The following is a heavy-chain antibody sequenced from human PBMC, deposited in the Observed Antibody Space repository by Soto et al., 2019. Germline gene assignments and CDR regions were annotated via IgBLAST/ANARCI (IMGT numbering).Heavy chain of an antibody. CDR3: ARDFTMRQGFGEFPGY. J-gene: IGHJ4*02. Sequence: QVQLVESGGGVVQPGTSLRLSCAASGFTFSSYAMHWVRQAPGKGLEWVAGISFDGSNKYYADSVKGRFTISRDNSKNTLFLQMNSLIVEATAVYYCARDFTMRQGFGEFPGYWGQGTQITVSS. CDR2: ISFDGSNK. D-gene: IGHD3-10*01. CDR1: GFTFSSYA. V-gene: IGHV3-30*04.